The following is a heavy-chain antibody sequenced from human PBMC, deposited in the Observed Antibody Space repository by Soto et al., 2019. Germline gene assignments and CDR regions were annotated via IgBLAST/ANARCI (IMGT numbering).Heavy chain of an antibody. Sequence: QVQLVQSGPEVKKPGASVKVSCKTSGYTFTTYGISWVRQAPGQGLEWMGWISTNQGKTNYAQKFQCILPTTTDTPPRTAYMELRSLRSDDTPLYYCASRSPPFDFWGQGTLVTLSS. V-gene: IGHV1-18*01. CDR1: GYTFTTYG. J-gene: IGHJ4*02. CDR3: ASRSPPFDF. CDR2: ISTNQGKT.